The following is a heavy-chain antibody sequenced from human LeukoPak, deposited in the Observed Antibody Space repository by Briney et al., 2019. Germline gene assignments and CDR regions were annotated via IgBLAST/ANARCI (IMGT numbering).Heavy chain of an antibody. V-gene: IGHV3-11*01. CDR2: ISSSGSTI. Sequence: PGGSLRLSCAASGFTFSDYYMSWIRQAPGKGLEWVSYISSSGSTIYYADSVKGRFTISRDNAKNSPYLQMNSLRAEDTAVYYCARSPQNSSSWYPPVEYYYGMDVWGQGTTVTVSS. D-gene: IGHD6-13*01. CDR1: GFTFSDYY. J-gene: IGHJ6*02. CDR3: ARSPQNSSSWYPPVEYYYGMDV.